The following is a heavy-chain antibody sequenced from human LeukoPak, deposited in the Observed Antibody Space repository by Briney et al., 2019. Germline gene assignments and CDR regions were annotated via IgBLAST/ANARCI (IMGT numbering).Heavy chain of an antibody. CDR1: GGSISSYY. CDR3: ARDLRRDYGSGSYYYYYGMDA. Sequence: PSETLSLTCTVSGGSISSYYWSWIRQPPGKGLEWIGYIYYSGSTNYNPSLKSRVTISVDTSKNQFSLKLSSVTAADTAVYYCARDLRRDYGSGSYYYYYGMDAWGQGTTVTVSS. V-gene: IGHV4-59*01. D-gene: IGHD3-10*01. CDR2: IYYSGST. J-gene: IGHJ6*02.